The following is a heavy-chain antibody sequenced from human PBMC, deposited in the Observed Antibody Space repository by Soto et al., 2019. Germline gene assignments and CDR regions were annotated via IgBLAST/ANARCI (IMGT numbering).Heavy chain of an antibody. V-gene: IGHV4-61*01. Sequence: SETLSLTCTVSGGSVSSGSFYWSWIRQPPGKGLEWIAYIYNNGRTNSNPSLKSRVTISVDTSKNQFSLKPSSVTAADTAVYYCARAPYDRSGYPWFDYWGQGTPVTVS. D-gene: IGHD3-22*01. CDR3: ARAPYDRSGYPWFDY. CDR1: GGSVSSGSFY. CDR2: IYNNGRT. J-gene: IGHJ4*02.